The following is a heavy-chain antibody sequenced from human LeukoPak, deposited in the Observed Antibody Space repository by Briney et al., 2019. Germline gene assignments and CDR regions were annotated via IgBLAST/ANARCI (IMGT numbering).Heavy chain of an antibody. CDR2: INYSGST. Sequence: SETLSLTCAVYGGSFRGYYWSCLRHPPGKGREWCGEINYSGSTNNNPSLQTRVTISGDTSTNQFSLKLSSVPAADTDVHYCARVRYSSRWDVPYYLYGMDVWGHGTTVSVSS. CDR1: GGSFRGYY. V-gene: IGHV4-34*01. D-gene: IGHD6-13*01. CDR3: ARVRYSSRWDVPYYLYGMDV. J-gene: IGHJ6*02.